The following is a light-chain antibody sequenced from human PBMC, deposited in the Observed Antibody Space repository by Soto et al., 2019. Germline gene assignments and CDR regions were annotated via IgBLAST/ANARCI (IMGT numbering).Light chain of an antibody. CDR1: QSVSNKY. V-gene: IGKV3-20*01. CDR3: QQYGSSPWT. Sequence: EIVLTQSPGTLSLSPGERATLSCRASQSVSNKYLVWYQQKSGQAPRLLIYGASNRASGIPDRFSGSGSGTDFTLTISRLEPEDFAVYYCQQYGSSPWTFGQGTKMEIE. J-gene: IGKJ1*01. CDR2: GAS.